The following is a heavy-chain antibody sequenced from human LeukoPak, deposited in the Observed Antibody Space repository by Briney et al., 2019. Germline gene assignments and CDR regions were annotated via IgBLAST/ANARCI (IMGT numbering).Heavy chain of an antibody. Sequence: ASVKVSCKASGYTFTNYGINWVRQAPGLGLEWMGWISAYNGNTNYAQKLQGRVTMTTDTSTSTAYMELRSLRSDDTAVYYCARVAGRSYYDSSGYYDYWGQGTLVTVSS. D-gene: IGHD3-22*01. CDR1: GYTFTNYG. V-gene: IGHV1-18*01. CDR3: ARVAGRSYYDSSGYYDY. J-gene: IGHJ4*02. CDR2: ISAYNGNT.